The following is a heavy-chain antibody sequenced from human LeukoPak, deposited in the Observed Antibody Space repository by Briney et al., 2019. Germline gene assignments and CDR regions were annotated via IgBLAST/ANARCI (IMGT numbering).Heavy chain of an antibody. D-gene: IGHD6-19*01. CDR2: ISSSSSYI. Sequence: GGSLRLSCAASGFTFSSYSMNWVRQAPGKGLEWDSSISSSSSYIYYADSVKGRFTISRDNAKNSLYLQMNSLRAEDTAVYYCAREGVAALFDYWGQGTLVTVSS. CDR3: AREGVAALFDY. J-gene: IGHJ4*02. V-gene: IGHV3-21*01. CDR1: GFTFSSYS.